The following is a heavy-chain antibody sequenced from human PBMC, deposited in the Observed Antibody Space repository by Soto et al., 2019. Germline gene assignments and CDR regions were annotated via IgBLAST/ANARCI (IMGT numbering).Heavy chain of an antibody. Sequence: QVQLVQSGAEEKKPGASVKVSCKASGYTFTSYAMHWVRQAPGQRLEWMGWINACNGNTKYSQKLQGRVTITRDTSASTAYMELSSLRSDDTAVYYCSASGKVGVLAWWGQGTLVTVSS. CDR1: GYTFTSYA. V-gene: IGHV1-3*05. J-gene: IGHJ4*02. CDR3: SASGKVGVLAW. CDR2: INACNGNT. D-gene: IGHD3-10*01.